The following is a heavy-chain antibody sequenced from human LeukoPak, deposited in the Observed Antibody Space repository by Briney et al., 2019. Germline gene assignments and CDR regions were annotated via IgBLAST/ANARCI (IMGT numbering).Heavy chain of an antibody. CDR2: VYTGGIT. J-gene: IGHJ4*02. V-gene: IGHV3-53*01. Sequence: QAGGSLRLSCAASGFTVSSSYMSWVRQAPGKGLEWVSVVYTGGITYYADSVKGRFTISRDNSKNTLYLQMNSLRAEDTAVYYCARVRSYSNFDYWGQGTLVTVSS. D-gene: IGHD1-26*01. CDR3: ARVRSYSNFDY. CDR1: GFTVSSSY.